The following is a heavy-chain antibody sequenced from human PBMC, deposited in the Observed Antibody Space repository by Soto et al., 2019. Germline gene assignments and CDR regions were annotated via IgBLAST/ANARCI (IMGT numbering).Heavy chain of an antibody. CDR1: GKTFTSLV. CDR2: RNPKSGNT. V-gene: IGHV1-8*01. J-gene: IGHJ6*03. D-gene: IGHD2-15*01. CDR3: ARGDCSGGSCYINYYYYMDV. Sequence: GRLVQSGPGVKKLGAQVKVSSKAPGKTFTSLVITGGRRPTGQGLEWLGGRNPKSGNTGYEQKFQGRVTMTRNTSISTAYMELSSLRSEDTAVYYCARGDCSGGSCYINYYYYMDVWGKGTTVTVSS.